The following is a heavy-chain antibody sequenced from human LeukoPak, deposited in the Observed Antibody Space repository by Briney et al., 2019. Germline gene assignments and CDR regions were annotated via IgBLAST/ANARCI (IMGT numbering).Heavy chain of an antibody. CDR3: AKPAIAVAGTFIDY. J-gene: IGHJ4*02. CDR2: ISFDGSNK. Sequence: QPGGSLRLSCAASGFTFSSYGMHWVRQAPGKGLEWVAVISFDGSNKYYADSVKGRFTISRDNSKTTLYLQMNSLRAEDTAVYYCAKPAIAVAGTFIDYWGQGTLVTVSS. CDR1: GFTFSSYG. D-gene: IGHD6-19*01. V-gene: IGHV3-30*18.